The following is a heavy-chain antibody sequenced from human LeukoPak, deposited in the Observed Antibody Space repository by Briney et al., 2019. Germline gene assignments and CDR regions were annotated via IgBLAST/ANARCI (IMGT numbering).Heavy chain of an antibody. Sequence: TGGSLRLSCAASGFTFSSYAMSWVRQARGKGLEWGSGIGNGGGSRYYAGSVKGRLTMSRDNSKNTLYLQMNGLRAEDTAVYYCARVGVSWGGFDIWGQGTMVSVSS. D-gene: IGHD7-27*01. CDR3: ARVGVSWGGFDI. V-gene: IGHV3-23*01. CDR1: GFTFSSYA. CDR2: IGNGGGSR. J-gene: IGHJ3*02.